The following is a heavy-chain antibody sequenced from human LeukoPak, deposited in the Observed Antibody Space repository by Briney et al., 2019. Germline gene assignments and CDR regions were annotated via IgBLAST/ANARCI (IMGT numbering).Heavy chain of an antibody. V-gene: IGHV4-59*01. CDR2: IYYSGST. CDR3: ANYYDSSGYTT. D-gene: IGHD3-22*01. J-gene: IGHJ5*02. CDR1: GGSISSYY. Sequence: PSETLSLTCTVSGGSISSYYWSWIRQPPGKGLEWIGYIYYSGSTNYNPSLKSRVTISVDTSKNQFSLKLSSVTAADTAVYYCANYYDSSGYTTWGQGTLVTVSS.